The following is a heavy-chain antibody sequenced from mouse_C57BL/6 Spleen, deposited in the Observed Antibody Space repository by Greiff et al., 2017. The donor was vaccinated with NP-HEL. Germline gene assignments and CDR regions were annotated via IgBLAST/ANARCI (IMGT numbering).Heavy chain of an antibody. D-gene: IGHD2-5*01. Sequence: VQLQQSGAELVKPGASVKMSRKASGYTFTSYWITWVKQRPGQGLEWIGDIYPGSGSTNYNEKFKSKATLTVDTSSSTAYMQLSSLTSEDSAVYYCARGDYSNYALFDYWGQGTTLTVSS. CDR2: IYPGSGST. CDR3: ARGDYSNYALFDY. V-gene: IGHV1-55*01. CDR1: GYTFTSYW. J-gene: IGHJ2*01.